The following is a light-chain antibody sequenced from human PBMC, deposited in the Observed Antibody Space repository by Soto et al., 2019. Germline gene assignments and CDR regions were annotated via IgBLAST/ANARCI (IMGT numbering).Light chain of an antibody. CDR3: QQYGRSLPIT. V-gene: IGKV3-15*01. CDR1: QTIYSN. J-gene: IGKJ5*01. Sequence: IVVTQSPAARSVPLGERANLSCRAGQTIYSNVAWYQQRPGQAPRLLIYRASTRATGVPARFSGSGSGTDFTLTISSLEPEDFAVYYCQQYGRSLPITFGQGTRLENK. CDR2: RAS.